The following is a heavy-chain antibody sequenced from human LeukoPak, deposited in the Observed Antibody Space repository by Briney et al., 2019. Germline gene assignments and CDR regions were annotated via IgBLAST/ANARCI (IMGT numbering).Heavy chain of an antibody. V-gene: IGHV4-59*01. CDR2: IYYSGST. CDR3: ARASKLDYAYSSGWGYYYYYGMDV. Sequence: NPSETLSLTCTVSGGSISSYYWSWIRQPPGKGLEWIGYIYYSGSTNYNPSLKSRVTISVDTSKNQFSLKLSSVTAADTAVYYCARASKLDYAYSSGWGYYYYYGMDVWGQGTTVTVSS. CDR1: GGSISSYY. D-gene: IGHD6-19*01. J-gene: IGHJ6*02.